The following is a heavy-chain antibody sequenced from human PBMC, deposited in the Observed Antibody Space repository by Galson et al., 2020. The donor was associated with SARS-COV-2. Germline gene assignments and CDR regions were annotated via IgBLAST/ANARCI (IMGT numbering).Heavy chain of an antibody. D-gene: IGHD2-15*01. Sequence: GESLQIPCAASGFTFSSYGMHSARPAPGKGLEWVALIRYDGSNKYYADSVKGRFTISRDNSKNTLYLQMNSLRAEDTAVYYCAKDYSAVAATYYFDYWGQGTLVTVSS. CDR1: GFTFSSYG. CDR3: AKDYSAVAATYYFDY. J-gene: IGHJ4*02. CDR2: IRYDGSNK. V-gene: IGHV3-30*02.